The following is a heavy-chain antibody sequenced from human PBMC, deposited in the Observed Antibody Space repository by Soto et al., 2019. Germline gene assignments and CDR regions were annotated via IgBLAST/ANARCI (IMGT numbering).Heavy chain of an antibody. D-gene: IGHD5-12*01. CDR3: VRDCRDGYDHSFNH. V-gene: IGHV3-7*03. Sequence: EVQLVESGGGLVQPGGSLRLSCAASGFTFNSYYMSWVRQAPGEGLEWVANIKPDGSEKYYVDSVEGRFTISRDNARNSLYLQMISLRAEDTAVYYCVRDCRDGYDHSFNHWGQGTPVTVSS. CDR1: GFTFNSYY. J-gene: IGHJ4*02. CDR2: IKPDGSEK.